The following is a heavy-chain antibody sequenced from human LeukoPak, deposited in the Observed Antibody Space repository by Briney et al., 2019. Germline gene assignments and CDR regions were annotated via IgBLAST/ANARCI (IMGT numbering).Heavy chain of an antibody. Sequence: PGGSLRLSCAASGFTFSSYGMHWVRQAPGKGLEWVAFIRYDGSNKYYADSVKGRFTISRDNSKNTLYLQMNSLRAEDTAVYYCAKADAATLQIWGLIDYWGQGTLVTVSS. J-gene: IGHJ4*02. D-gene: IGHD6-25*01. V-gene: IGHV3-30*02. CDR3: AKADAATLQIWGLIDY. CDR2: IRYDGSNK. CDR1: GFTFSSYG.